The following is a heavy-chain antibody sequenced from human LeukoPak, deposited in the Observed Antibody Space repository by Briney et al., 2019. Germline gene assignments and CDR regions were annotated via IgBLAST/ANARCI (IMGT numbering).Heavy chain of an antibody. D-gene: IGHD3-3*01. CDR2: INPNSGGT. J-gene: IGHJ5*02. Sequence: ASVKVSCKASGYTFTGYYMHWVRQAPGQGLEWMGWINPNSGGTNYAQKFQGRVTMTRDTSISTAYMELSRLRSDDTAVYYCARAYDFLSGYFGLDPWGQGTLVTVSS. V-gene: IGHV1-2*02. CDR1: GYTFTGYY. CDR3: ARAYDFLSGYFGLDP.